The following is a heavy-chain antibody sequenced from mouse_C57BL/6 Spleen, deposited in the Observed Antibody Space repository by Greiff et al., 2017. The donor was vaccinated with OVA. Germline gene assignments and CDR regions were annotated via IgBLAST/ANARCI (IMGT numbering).Heavy chain of an antibody. V-gene: IGHV1-69*01. CDR2: IDPSDSYT. CDR3: ARLLKTTYAMDY. CDR1: GYTFTSYW. D-gene: IGHD1-1*01. J-gene: IGHJ4*01. Sequence: QVQLPGAELVMPGASVKLSCKASGYTFTSYWMHWVKQRPGQGLEWIGEIDPSDSYTNYNQKFKGKSTLTVDKSSSTAYMQLSSLTSEDSAVYYCARLLKTTYAMDYWGQGTSVTVSS.